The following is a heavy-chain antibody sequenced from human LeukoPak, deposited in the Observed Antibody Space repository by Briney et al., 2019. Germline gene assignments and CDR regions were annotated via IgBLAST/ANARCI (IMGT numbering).Heavy chain of an antibody. CDR2: ISGSGGST. CDR3: ARDGGSGSVYHY. Sequence: GSLRLSCAASGFTFSSYAMNWVRQAPGKGLKWVSAISGSGGSTYYADSVKGRFTISRDNAKNSLYLQMNSLRAEDTAVYYCARDGGSGSVYHYWGQGTLVTVSS. CDR1: GFTFSSYA. J-gene: IGHJ4*02. V-gene: IGHV3-23*01. D-gene: IGHD3-10*01.